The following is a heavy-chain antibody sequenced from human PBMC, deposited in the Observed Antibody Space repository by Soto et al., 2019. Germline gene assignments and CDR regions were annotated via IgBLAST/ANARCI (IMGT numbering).Heavy chain of an antibody. J-gene: IGHJ4*02. CDR3: ATPSLSTGGYSSFVS. V-gene: IGHV3-23*01. Sequence: EVQLLESGGGLVQPGGSLRLACAASGFTFGSYAMSWVRQAPGKGLEWGSLVTYSGANTYYAGSVTARFTISRDNSRNTLYLQMSSLGGEDTAVYYCATPSLSTGGYSSFVSWGRGTLVTVSS. CDR2: VTYSGANT. CDR1: GFTFGSYA. D-gene: IGHD1-26*01.